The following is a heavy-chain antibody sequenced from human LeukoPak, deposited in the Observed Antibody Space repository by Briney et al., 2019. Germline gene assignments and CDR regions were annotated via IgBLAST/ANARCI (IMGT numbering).Heavy chain of an antibody. V-gene: IGHV4-34*01. J-gene: IGHJ3*02. D-gene: IGHD3-22*01. CDR2: INHSGST. CDR3: ARLGPQMIRRGAFDI. CDR1: GGSFSGYY. Sequence: SETLSLTCAVYGGSFSGYYWSWIRQPPGKGLEWIGEINHSGSTYYNPSLKSRVTISVDTSKNQFSLKLSSVTAADTAVYYCARLGPQMIRRGAFDIWGQGTMVTVSS.